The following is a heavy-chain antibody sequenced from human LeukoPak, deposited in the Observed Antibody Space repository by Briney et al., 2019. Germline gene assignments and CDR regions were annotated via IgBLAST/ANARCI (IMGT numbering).Heavy chain of an antibody. Sequence: ASVKVSCKASGYTFTNYNISWVRQASGHGLEWMGWMNPNSGNTGYAQKFQGRVTMTRNTSISTAYTEVSGLRSEDTAVYYCARDGDRLLDYWGQGTLVTVSS. CDR3: ARDGDRLLDY. D-gene: IGHD4-17*01. V-gene: IGHV1-8*01. J-gene: IGHJ4*02. CDR1: GYTFTNYN. CDR2: MNPNSGNT.